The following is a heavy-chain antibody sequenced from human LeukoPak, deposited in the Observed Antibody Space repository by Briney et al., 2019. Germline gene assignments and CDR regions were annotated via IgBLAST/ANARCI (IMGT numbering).Heavy chain of an antibody. CDR1: GYTFTSYY. CDR2: INPIGGTT. D-gene: IGHD1-26*01. J-gene: IGHJ4*02. Sequence: EASVKVSCKASGYTFTSYYMHWVRQAPGQGLEWVGAINPIGGTTTYAQKFQGRVTMTRDTSTTTVYMELYSLRYDDTAVYHCARDLLAPDYWGQGTLVTVSS. CDR3: ARDLLAPDY. V-gene: IGHV1-46*01.